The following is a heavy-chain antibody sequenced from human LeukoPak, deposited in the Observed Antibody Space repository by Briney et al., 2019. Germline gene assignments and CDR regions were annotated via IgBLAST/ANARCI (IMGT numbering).Heavy chain of an antibody. V-gene: IGHV4-34*01. CDR3: ARGFRNRFDY. J-gene: IGHJ4*02. Sequence: SETLSLTCAVYGGSFSGYYWSWIRQPPGKGLEWIGEINHSGSTNYNPSLKSRVTISVDTSKNQFSLKLSSVTAADTAVYYCARGFRNRFDYWGQGTLVTVSS. CDR1: GGSFSGYY. CDR2: INHSGST. D-gene: IGHD1-14*01.